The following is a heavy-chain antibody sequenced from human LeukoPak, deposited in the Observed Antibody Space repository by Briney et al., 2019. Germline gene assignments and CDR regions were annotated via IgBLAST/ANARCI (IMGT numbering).Heavy chain of an antibody. Sequence: SETLSLTCTVSGGSISSGSYYWSWIRQPAGKGLEWIGRIYTSGSTNYNPSLKSRVTISVDTSKNQFSLKLSSVTAADTAVYYCARDTRPVVWGQGTLVTVSS. CDR3: ARDTRPVV. CDR1: GGSISSGSYY. J-gene: IGHJ4*02. CDR2: IYTSGST. D-gene: IGHD6-25*01. V-gene: IGHV4-61*02.